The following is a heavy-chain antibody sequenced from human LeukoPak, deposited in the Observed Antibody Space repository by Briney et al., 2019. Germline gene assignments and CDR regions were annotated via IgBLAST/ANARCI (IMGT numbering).Heavy chain of an antibody. CDR2: ISAYNGNT. CDR1: GYTFTGYY. D-gene: IGHD3-9*01. CDR3: ARDLLQYFDWLTMAGY. J-gene: IGHJ4*02. Sequence: ASVKVSCEASGYTFTGYYIHWVRQAPGQGLEWMGWISAYNGNTKYAQRLQGRVTMTTDTSTTTAYVELRSLRSDDTAVYYCARDLLQYFDWLTMAGYWGQGTLVSVSS. V-gene: IGHV1-18*04.